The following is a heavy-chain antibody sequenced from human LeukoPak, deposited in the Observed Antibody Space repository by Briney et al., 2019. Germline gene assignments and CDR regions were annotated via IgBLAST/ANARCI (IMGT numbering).Heavy chain of an antibody. CDR2: ISSSSSYI. V-gene: IGHV3-21*01. J-gene: IGHJ5*02. CDR3: ARAVKLYCSSTSCPRWFDP. CDR1: GFTFSSYS. D-gene: IGHD2-2*01. Sequence: GGSLRLSCAASGFTFSSYSMNWVRQAPGKGLEWVSSISSSSSYIYYADSVKGRFTISRDNAKNSLYLQMNSLRAEDTAVYYCARAVKLYCSSTSCPRWFDPWGQGTLVTVSS.